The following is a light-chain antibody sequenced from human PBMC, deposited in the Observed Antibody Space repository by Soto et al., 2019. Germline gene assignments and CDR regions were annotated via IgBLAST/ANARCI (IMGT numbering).Light chain of an antibody. J-gene: IGKJ1*01. CDR2: DTS. CDR1: PSVTNF. V-gene: IGKV3-11*01. CDR3: HQRKSWPRT. Sequence: EIVLTQSPATRSLSPGERATLSCRASPSVTNFLAWYQQKPGQAPRLLIYDTSNRATGIPARFSGSGSGTDFTLTISSLEPEDFAVYYCHQRKSWPRTFGQGTKVDIK.